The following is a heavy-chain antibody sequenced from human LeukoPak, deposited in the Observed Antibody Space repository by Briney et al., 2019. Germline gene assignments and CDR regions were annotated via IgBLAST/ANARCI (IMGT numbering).Heavy chain of an antibody. V-gene: IGHV4-59*08. CDR2: IYYSGSA. CDR1: GGSISSYY. D-gene: IGHD3-10*01. J-gene: IGHJ4*02. CDR3: ARYYYGSGSYPQFDY. Sequence: SETLSLTCTVSGGSISSYYWSWIRQPPGKGLEWIAFIYYSGSASYNPSLKSRVTISVDTSKNQFSLRLSSVTAADTAVYYCARYYYGSGSYPQFDYWGPGTLVTVSS.